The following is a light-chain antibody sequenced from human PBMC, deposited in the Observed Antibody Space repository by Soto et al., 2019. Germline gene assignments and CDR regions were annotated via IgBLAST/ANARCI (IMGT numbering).Light chain of an antibody. J-gene: IGKJ4*01. CDR1: QSVRGN. V-gene: IGKV3D-15*01. Sequence: EIVMAQSPATLSVSPGEGVTLSCRASQSVRGNLAWYQQKPGQAPRLLIYGASTRASGIPTRFSGAGSGAEFTLTISSLQSEDSAVYFCQQYIDWPRTFGGGTRVEIK. CDR2: GAS. CDR3: QQYIDWPRT.